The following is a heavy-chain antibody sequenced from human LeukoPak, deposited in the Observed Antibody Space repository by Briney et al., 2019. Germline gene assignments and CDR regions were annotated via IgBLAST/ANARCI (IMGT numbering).Heavy chain of an antibody. CDR2: IYYSGST. D-gene: IGHD5-18*01. J-gene: IGHJ4*02. V-gene: IGHV4-31*03. CDR1: GGSISSGGYY. Sequence: PSETLSLTCTVSGGSISSGGYYWSWIRQHPGKGLEWIGYIYYSGSTYYDPSLKSRVTISVDTSKNQFSLKLSSVTAADTAVYYCARAPGQLSYFDYWGQGTLVTVSS. CDR3: ARAPGQLSYFDY.